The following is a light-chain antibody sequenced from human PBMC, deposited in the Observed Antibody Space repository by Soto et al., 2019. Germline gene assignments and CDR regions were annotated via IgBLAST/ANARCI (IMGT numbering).Light chain of an antibody. J-gene: IGLJ3*02. CDR2: LNSDGSH. CDR3: QTWGTGIWV. CDR1: SGHSNYA. Sequence: QPVLTQSPSASASLGASVKLTCTVSSGHSNYAIAWHQLHPEKGPRYLMKLNSDGSHTKGDGIPDRFSGASSGAERYLTISSLQSEDEADYYCQTWGTGIWVFGGGTKLTVL. V-gene: IGLV4-69*01.